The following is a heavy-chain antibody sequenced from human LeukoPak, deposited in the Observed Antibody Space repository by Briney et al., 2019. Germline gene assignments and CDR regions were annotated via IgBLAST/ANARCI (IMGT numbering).Heavy chain of an antibody. Sequence: SETLSLTCTVSGGSISSYYWSWIRQPPGKGLEWIGYIYHSGSTYYNPSLKSRVTISVDRSKNQFSLKLSSVTAADTAVYYCAREPATTVTTVDYWGQGTLVTVSS. CDR1: GGSISSYY. CDR3: AREPATTVTTVDY. CDR2: IYHSGST. J-gene: IGHJ4*02. V-gene: IGHV4-59*12. D-gene: IGHD4-11*01.